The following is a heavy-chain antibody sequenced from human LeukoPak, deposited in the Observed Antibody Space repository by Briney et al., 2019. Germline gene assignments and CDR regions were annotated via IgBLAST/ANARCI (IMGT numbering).Heavy chain of an antibody. Sequence: GGSLRLSCAASGFTFSSYGMLWVRQAPGKGLEWVAVIWYDGSNKYYADSVKGRFTISRDNSKNTLYLQMNSLRAEDTAVYYCARDRGAGGTFDYWGQGTLVTVSS. J-gene: IGHJ4*02. CDR2: IWYDGSNK. V-gene: IGHV3-33*01. D-gene: IGHD1-1*01. CDR3: ARDRGAGGTFDY. CDR1: GFTFSSYG.